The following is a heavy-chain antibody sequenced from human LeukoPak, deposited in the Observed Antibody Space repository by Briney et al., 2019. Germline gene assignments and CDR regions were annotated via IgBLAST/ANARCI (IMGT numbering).Heavy chain of an antibody. CDR2: IKEDGSEK. J-gene: IGHJ4*02. CDR1: GFTFSSNW. Sequence: GGSLRLSCAASGFTFSSNWMSCVPHAPGKGLEWVANIKEDGSEKYYVDSVKGRFTISRDNVKNTLYLQMNSLRAEDTAVYYCARENIAAAGPNPNFDYWGQGTLVTVSS. V-gene: IGHV3-7*01. CDR3: ARENIAAAGPNPNFDY. D-gene: IGHD6-13*01.